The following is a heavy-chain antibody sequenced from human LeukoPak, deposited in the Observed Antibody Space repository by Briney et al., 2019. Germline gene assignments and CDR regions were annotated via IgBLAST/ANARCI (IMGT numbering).Heavy chain of an antibody. D-gene: IGHD3-10*01. V-gene: IGHV3-15*01. Sequence: PGGSLRLSCEVSGFTFSHLWMGWVRQAPGKGLEWVGRIKSKADGETADYATPAKGRFTISRDDSKNTLFLQMNNLKIEDTAVYYCSTDFRFGELLIDSWGQGILVTVSS. CDR2: IKSKADGETA. CDR1: GFTFSHLW. J-gene: IGHJ4*02. CDR3: STDFRFGELLIDS.